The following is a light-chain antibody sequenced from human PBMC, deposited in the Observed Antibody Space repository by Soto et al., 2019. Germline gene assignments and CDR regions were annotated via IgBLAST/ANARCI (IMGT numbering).Light chain of an antibody. Sequence: EIVMTQSPATLSVSPGERATLSCRASQSVSSNLAWYQQKPGQAPRLLMYGASTRATGIPDRFSGSGSGTEFTLTISSLQWEDFGGDECEEEDRWGRWGVGEGTKVEIK. CDR3: EEEDRWGRWG. V-gene: IGKV3-15*01. CDR1: QSVSSN. CDR2: GAS. J-gene: IGKJ1*01.